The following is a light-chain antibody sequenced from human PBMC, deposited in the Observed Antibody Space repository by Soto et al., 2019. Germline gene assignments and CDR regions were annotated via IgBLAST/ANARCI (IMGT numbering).Light chain of an antibody. CDR2: DAS. CDR1: QTINTW. Sequence: DIQMTQSPSTLSASVGDTVTITCRASQTINTWLAWYQQKPGKAPKFLIYDASSLDRGVPSRFSGDGSGTEFTLTISSPQPDDVGIYYCQHYRRHSDLTFGGGTRIEIK. V-gene: IGKV1-5*01. CDR3: QHYRRHSDLT. J-gene: IGKJ4*01.